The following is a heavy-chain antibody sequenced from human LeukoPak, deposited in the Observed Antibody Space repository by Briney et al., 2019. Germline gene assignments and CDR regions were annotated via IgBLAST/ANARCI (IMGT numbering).Heavy chain of an antibody. Sequence: GGSLRLSCAASGFTFSTYWMAWVRQAPGKGPEWVANIKRDGSEKYYVESVKGRVTISRDNAKNSLFLQMNSLTAEDTSIYYCARDSSGNLDYWGQGALVTVSS. V-gene: IGHV3-7*01. CDR2: IKRDGSEK. J-gene: IGHJ4*02. CDR1: GFTFSTYW. CDR3: ARDSSGNLDY. D-gene: IGHD1-26*01.